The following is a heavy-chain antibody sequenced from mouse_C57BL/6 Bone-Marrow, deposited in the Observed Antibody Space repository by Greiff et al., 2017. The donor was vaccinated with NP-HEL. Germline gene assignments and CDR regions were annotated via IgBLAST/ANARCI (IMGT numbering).Heavy chain of an antibody. J-gene: IGHJ1*03. Sequence: EVQLQQSGPVLVKPGASVKMSCKASGYTFPDYYMNWVKQSHGKSREWIGVINPYNGGTSYNQKVKGQATFTVDKSSSTAYMEINSLTSEDDADSDSARGGYFEVWGRGTRGTVSA. CDR1: GYTFPDYY. V-gene: IGHV1-19*01. CDR3: ARGGYFEV. CDR2: INPYNGGT.